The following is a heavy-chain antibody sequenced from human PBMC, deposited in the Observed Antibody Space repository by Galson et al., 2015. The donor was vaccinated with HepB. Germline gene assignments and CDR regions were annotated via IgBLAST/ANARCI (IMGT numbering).Heavy chain of an antibody. D-gene: IGHD6-19*01. Sequence: SVKVSCKASGYTFTSYPMHWVRQAPGQRLEWMGWINAGTGNTRHSQTFQDRITITRDTSAGTAYTELSSLTSEDTAVYYCASGLSRGWYSDAFDIWGQGTMVTVSS. CDR2: INAGTGNT. V-gene: IGHV1-3*01. CDR3: ASGLSRGWYSDAFDI. J-gene: IGHJ3*02. CDR1: GYTFTSYP.